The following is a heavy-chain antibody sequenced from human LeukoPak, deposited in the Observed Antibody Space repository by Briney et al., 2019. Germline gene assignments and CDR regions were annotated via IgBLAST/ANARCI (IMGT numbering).Heavy chain of an antibody. V-gene: IGHV4-39*01. J-gene: IGHJ4*02. D-gene: IGHD3-22*01. CDR1: GGSISSSRYY. CDR3: ARSPYYYDSSGYYVLDY. Sequence: SETLSLTCTVSGGSISSSRYYWGWIRQPPGRGLEWIGSIYYSGSTYYNPSLKSRVTISVDTSKNQFSLKLSSVTAADTAVYYCARSPYYYDSSGYYVLDYWGQGTLVTVSS. CDR2: IYYSGST.